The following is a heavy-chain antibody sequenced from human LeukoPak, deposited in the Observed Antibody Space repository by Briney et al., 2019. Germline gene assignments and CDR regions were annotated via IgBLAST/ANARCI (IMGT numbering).Heavy chain of an antibody. CDR1: GFTFSAYG. V-gene: IGHV3-23*01. J-gene: IGHJ4*02. Sequence: GGSLRLSCAASGFTFSAYGMSWVRQAPGKGLEWVSGISGSGSTTYYADSVKGRFTISRDNSKNTLYLQMNSLRAEDAAVYFCAKAPVTSCRGAYCYPFDSWGQGTLVTVSS. CDR2: ISGSGSTT. D-gene: IGHD2-21*01. CDR3: AKAPVTSCRGAYCYPFDS.